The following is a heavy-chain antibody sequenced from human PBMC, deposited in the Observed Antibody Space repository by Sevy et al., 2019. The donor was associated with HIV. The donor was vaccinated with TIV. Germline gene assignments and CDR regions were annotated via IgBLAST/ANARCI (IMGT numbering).Heavy chain of an antibody. D-gene: IGHD3-3*01. Sequence: GGSLRLSCAASGFDFFNAWMTWVRQAPGKGLEWVGHIKSKTDGETREYAAAVKGRFTISRDDSADTVHLQMDRLTVEDTGLYYCATDLSWRVDWGLGTLVTVSS. CDR1: GFDFFNAW. J-gene: IGHJ4*02. CDR3: ATDLSWRVD. V-gene: IGHV3-15*01. CDR2: IKSKTDGETR.